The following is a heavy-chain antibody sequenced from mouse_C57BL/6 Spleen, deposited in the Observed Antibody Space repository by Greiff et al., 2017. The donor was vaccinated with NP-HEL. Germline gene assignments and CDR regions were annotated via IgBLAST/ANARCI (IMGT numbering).Heavy chain of an antibody. CDR1: GYTFTSYW. J-gene: IGHJ2*01. V-gene: IGHV1-72*01. Sequence: QVQLQQPGAELVMPGASVKLSCKASGYTFTSYWMHWVKQRPGQGLEWIGRIDPNSGGTKYNEKFKSKATLTVDKPSSTAYMQLSSLTSEDSAVYYCARWGYYFDYWGQGTTLTVSS. CDR2: IDPNSGGT. CDR3: ARWGYYFDY.